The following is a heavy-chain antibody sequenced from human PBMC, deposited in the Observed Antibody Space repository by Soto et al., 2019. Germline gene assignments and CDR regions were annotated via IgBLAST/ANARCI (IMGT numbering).Heavy chain of an antibody. Sequence: GGSLRLSCSASGFTFSSFGMHWLRQAPGKGLEWVAVVSSDGSGKFYVDSVKGRFIISRDNSKNTLYLEMNNLRVDDTAVYFCAKDKARLQTYYPFWGQGTLVTVSS. V-gene: IGHV3-30*18. CDR1: GFTFSSFG. J-gene: IGHJ1*01. CDR3: AKDKARLQTYYPF. D-gene: IGHD3-22*01. CDR2: VSSDGSGK.